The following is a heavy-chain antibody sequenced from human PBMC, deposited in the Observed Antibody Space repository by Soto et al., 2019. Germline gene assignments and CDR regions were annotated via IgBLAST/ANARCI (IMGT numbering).Heavy chain of an antibody. D-gene: IGHD3-22*01. V-gene: IGHV3-15*01. J-gene: IGHJ4*02. CDR3: TTDPYYYDSSGYLGAY. Sequence: LRLSCAASGFTFSNAWMSWVRQAPGKGLEWVGRIKSKTDGGTTDYAAPVKGRFTISRDDSKNTLYLQMNSLKTEDTAVYYCTTDPYYYDSSGYLGAYWGQGTLVTVSS. CDR1: GFTFSNAW. CDR2: IKSKTDGGTT.